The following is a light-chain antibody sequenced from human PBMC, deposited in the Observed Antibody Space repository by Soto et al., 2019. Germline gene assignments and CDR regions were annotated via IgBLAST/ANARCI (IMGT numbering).Light chain of an antibody. CDR1: QTLSNSF. CDR2: DTS. J-gene: IGKJ5*01. Sequence: EIVMTQSPATLSVSPGERATLSCRASQTLSNSFIAWYQQKPGQAPRLLIYDTSSRATGVPDRYSASGSGTDLTLTISRLEPEDFAVFFCQQYGTSEIIFGQGTRLEIK. V-gene: IGKV3-20*01. CDR3: QQYGTSEII.